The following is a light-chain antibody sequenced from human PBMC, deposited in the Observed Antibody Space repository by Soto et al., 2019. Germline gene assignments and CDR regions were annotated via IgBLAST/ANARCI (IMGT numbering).Light chain of an antibody. CDR1: SSDVGGYNY. J-gene: IGLJ1*01. Sequence: QSALTQPASVSGSPGQSITISCTGTSSDVGGYNYVSWYQQHPGKAPKLMIYEVSNRPSGVSNRFSGSKSGNTASLTISGLQAEAEADYYCSSYTRSSVYVFGTGTKLTVL. V-gene: IGLV2-14*01. CDR2: EVS. CDR3: SSYTRSSVYV.